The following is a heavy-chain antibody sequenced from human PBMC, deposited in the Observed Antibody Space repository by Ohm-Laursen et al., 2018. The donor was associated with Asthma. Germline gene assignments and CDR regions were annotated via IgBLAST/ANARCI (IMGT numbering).Heavy chain of an antibody. V-gene: IGHV4-31*03. CDR3: AREATVITRYFDS. D-gene: IGHD4-23*01. CDR1: GDSISSGDNY. CDR2: IFQTGSS. J-gene: IGHJ4*02. Sequence: SDTLSLTCTVAGDSISSGDNYWSWIRQHPGKGLEWIGYIFQTGSSYYNPSLKSRVSISVDTSKNQFSLRVSSVTAADTAVYYCAREATVITRYFDSWGQGILVTVSS.